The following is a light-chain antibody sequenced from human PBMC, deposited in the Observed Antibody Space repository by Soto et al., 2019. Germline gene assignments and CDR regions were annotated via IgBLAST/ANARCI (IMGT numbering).Light chain of an antibody. J-gene: IGKJ1*01. CDR3: QQYGSSPPWT. CDR2: GAS. Sequence: EIVLTQSPGTLSLSPGERATLSCRATESISSSYLAWYQQKPGQAPRLLIYGASSRATGIPDRFSGSGSGTDFTLNIRRLEPEDFAVYYCQQYGSSPPWTLGQGTKVDIK. V-gene: IGKV3-20*01. CDR1: ESISSSY.